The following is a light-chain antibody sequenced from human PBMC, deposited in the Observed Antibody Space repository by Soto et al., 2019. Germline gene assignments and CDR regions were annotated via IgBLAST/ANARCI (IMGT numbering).Light chain of an antibody. V-gene: IGLV2-14*01. Sequence: QSALTQPASVSGSPGQSITISCTGTSSDIGDYNYVSWYQQHPGKAPKLMIYEVSNRPSGISNRFSGSKSGNTASLTISGLQADEEADYYCSSYTSTSSYVFGTGTKVTVL. J-gene: IGLJ1*01. CDR3: SSYTSTSSYV. CDR2: EVS. CDR1: SSDIGDYNY.